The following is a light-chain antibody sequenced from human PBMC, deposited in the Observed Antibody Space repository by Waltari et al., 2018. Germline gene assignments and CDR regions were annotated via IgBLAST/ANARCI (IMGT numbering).Light chain of an antibody. J-gene: IGKJ1*01. CDR1: QSVSSSY. V-gene: IGKV3-20*01. Sequence: EIVLTQSPGTLSFSPGERATLSCRASQSVSSSYLAWYQQKPGQAPRLLIYGASSRATGIPDRCSGSGAGTDFTLTISRLEPEDFAVYYCQQYGSSPRTFGQGTKVEIK. CDR2: GAS. CDR3: QQYGSSPRT.